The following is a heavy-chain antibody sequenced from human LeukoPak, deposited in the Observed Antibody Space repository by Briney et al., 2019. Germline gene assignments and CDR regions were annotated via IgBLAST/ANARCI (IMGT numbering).Heavy chain of an antibody. V-gene: IGHV1-24*01. CDR3: ARSELQGGGAFDI. J-gene: IGHJ3*02. D-gene: IGHD1-26*01. CDR1: GYTLPELS. Sequence: ASVKVACKVSGYTLPELSMHWVRQAPGKGLEWVGGFDPEDGETIYLQKLQGRVTMHEDTCTDKAHMDPNNLPPEGADRYYFARSELQGGGAFDIGGQGTMVTVSS. CDR2: FDPEDGET.